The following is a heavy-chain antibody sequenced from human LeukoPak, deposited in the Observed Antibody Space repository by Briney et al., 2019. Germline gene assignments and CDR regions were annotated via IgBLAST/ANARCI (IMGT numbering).Heavy chain of an antibody. V-gene: IGHV4-59*12. CDR1: GGSISNDY. D-gene: IGHD2-2*01. J-gene: IGHJ4*02. CDR2: INYSGST. Sequence: SETLSLTCTVSGGSISNDYWSWIRQPPGKGLEWIGYINYSGSTNYNPSLKSRVTISVDTSKNQFSLKLSSVTAADTAVYYCARGIQERRPVPAATYYFDYWGQGTLVTVSS. CDR3: ARGIQERRPVPAATYYFDY.